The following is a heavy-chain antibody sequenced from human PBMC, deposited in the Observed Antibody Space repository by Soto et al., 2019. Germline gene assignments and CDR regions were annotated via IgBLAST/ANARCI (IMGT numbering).Heavy chain of an antibody. CDR2: ISSSSSYI. Sequence: PGGSLRLSCAASGFTFSSYCMNWVRQAPGKGLEWVSSISSSSSYIYYADSVKGRFTISRDNAKNSLYLQMNSLRAEDTAVYYCCAAKYSYYYMGVWGQGTTLTISS. J-gene: IGHJ6*03. V-gene: IGHV3-21*01. CDR1: GFTFSSYC. D-gene: IGHD6-25*01. CDR3: CAAKYSYYYMGV.